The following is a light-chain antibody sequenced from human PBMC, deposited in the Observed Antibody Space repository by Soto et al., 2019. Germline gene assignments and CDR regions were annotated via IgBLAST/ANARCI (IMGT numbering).Light chain of an antibody. J-gene: IGKJ1*01. CDR2: DAF. Sequence: EIVLTQSAPSLCLSPGERATLXCRASQFVIINLAWYQQKPGQTPRLLIYDAFNMAAGSPPSFSGSGSATAFTPPISSLEPEDFAVYYCQHRHNWPWTFGQGTKVDIK. CDR1: QFVIIN. V-gene: IGKV3-11*01. CDR3: QHRHNWPWT.